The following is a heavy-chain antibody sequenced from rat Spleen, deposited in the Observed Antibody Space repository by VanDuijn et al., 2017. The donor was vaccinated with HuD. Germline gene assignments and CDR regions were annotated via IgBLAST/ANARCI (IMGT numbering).Heavy chain of an antibody. CDR2: ISYDGSST. CDR3: ARHTTMMVLMGVMDA. V-gene: IGHV5-29*01. CDR1: GFTFSNYG. Sequence: EVQLVESGGGLVQPGRSLRLSCAASGFTFSNYGMHWIRQAPTKGLEWVATISYDGSSTYYRDSVKGRFTISRDNAKSTLYLQMDSLRSEDTAAFDCARHTTMMVLMGVMDAWGQGASVTVSS. J-gene: IGHJ4*01. D-gene: IGHD1-12*02.